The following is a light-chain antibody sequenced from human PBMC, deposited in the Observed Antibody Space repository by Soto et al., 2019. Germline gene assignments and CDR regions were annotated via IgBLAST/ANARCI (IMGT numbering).Light chain of an antibody. CDR1: SSDVGGYNY. V-gene: IGLV2-14*01. CDR3: SSYTTSSTLV. Sequence: QSALTQPASVSGSPGQSITISCTGTSSDVGGYNYISWYRQDPGKAPKLIIYDVSNRPSGVSNRFSGSKSGNTASLTISGRQAEDEAAYYCSSYTTSSTLVFGGGTKLTVL. CDR2: DVS. J-gene: IGLJ2*01.